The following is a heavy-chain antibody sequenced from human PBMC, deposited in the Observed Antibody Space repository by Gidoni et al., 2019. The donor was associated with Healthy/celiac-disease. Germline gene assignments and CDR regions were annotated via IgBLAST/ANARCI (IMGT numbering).Heavy chain of an antibody. J-gene: IGHJ4*02. CDR1: GFSLSTSGAG. D-gene: IGHD3-22*01. V-gene: IGHV2-5*01. CDR2: IYWNDDK. CDR3: ARYDSSPTGFDY. Sequence: QITLKESGPTLVKPTQTRTLTCTFSGFSLSTSGAGVGWIRQPPGKALEWLALIYWNDDKRYSPALKSRLTITKDTSKNQVVLTMTNMDPVDTATYYCARYDSSPTGFDYWGQGTLVTVSS.